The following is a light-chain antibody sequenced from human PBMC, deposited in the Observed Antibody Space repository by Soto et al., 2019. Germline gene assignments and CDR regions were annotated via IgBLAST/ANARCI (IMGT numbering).Light chain of an antibody. CDR1: QSINSN. J-gene: IGKJ3*01. CDR2: RAS. Sequence: IVMTQSPATLSVSLGERATLSCRASQSINSNLAWYQQKPGQAPRLLMFRASIRAAGFPARFSGSGSGTEFNITISSLQSDDSAVYYCQQYNKWPLTFGPGTKVDIK. CDR3: QQYNKWPLT. V-gene: IGKV3-15*01.